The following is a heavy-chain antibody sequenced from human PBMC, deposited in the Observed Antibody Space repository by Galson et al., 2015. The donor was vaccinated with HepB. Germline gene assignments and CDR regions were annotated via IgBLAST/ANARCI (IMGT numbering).Heavy chain of an antibody. V-gene: IGHV3-7*01. CDR2: IKHDGSEK. Sequence: SLRLSCAASGFTFSSYWMSWVRQAPGKGLEWVANIKHDGSEKHYVDSVKGRFTISRDNAKNSLYLQMNSLRAEDTAVYYCARDGPDNGVVPSCIGGIDVWGQGTPVTVSS. D-gene: IGHD2-2*01. CDR3: ARDGPDNGVVPSCIGGIDV. CDR1: GFTFSSYW. J-gene: IGHJ6*02.